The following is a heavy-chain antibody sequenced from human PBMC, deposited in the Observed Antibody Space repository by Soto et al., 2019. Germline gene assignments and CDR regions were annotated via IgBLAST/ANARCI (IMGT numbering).Heavy chain of an antibody. J-gene: IGHJ5*02. D-gene: IGHD3-22*01. Sequence: GGSLRLACAASGFAFSASAMHWVRQASGKGLEWVGRIRSKANSYATAYAASVKGRFTISRDDSKNTAYLQMNSLKTEDTAVYYCTRHPRRMDYDSSGYQFDPWGQGTLVTVSS. CDR3: TRHPRRMDYDSSGYQFDP. V-gene: IGHV3-73*01. CDR1: GFAFSASA. CDR2: IRSKANSYAT.